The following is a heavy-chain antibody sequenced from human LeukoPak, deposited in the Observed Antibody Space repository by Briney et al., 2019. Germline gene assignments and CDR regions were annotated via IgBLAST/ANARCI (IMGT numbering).Heavy chain of an antibody. V-gene: IGHV1-3*01. CDR2: INAGNDYT. Sequence: GASVKVSCKASGYTFTGYGMHWVRQAPGQRLEWMAWINAGNDYTRYSQKFQGRVTISRDTSASTAYMELSSLRSEDTAVYYCARERSYCSGGNCYSDYYYYGMDVWGQGTTVTASS. CDR3: ARERSYCSGGNCYSDYYYYGMDV. CDR1: GYTFTGYG. J-gene: IGHJ6*02. D-gene: IGHD2-15*01.